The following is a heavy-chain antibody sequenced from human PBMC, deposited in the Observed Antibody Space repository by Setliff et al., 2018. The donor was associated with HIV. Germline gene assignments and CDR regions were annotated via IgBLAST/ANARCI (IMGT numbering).Heavy chain of an antibody. J-gene: IGHJ6*03. Sequence: SETLSLTCTVSGGSISSGSYYWSWIRQPAGEGLEWIGQIHTTETTNYNPSLKSRVTISLDTSKSQFSLNLSSVTAADTAVYYCARSRPRSMDFYMDVWAKGTTVTVSS. D-gene: IGHD2-8*01. CDR2: IHTTETT. V-gene: IGHV4-61*09. CDR3: ARSRPRSMDFYMDV. CDR1: GGSISSGSYY.